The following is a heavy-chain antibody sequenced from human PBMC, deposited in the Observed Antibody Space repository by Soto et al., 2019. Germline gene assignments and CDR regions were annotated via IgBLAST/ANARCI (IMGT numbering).Heavy chain of an antibody. Sequence: LLVESGGGLVKPGGSLRLSCVGSGFSFNYVWISWVRQAPGKGLEWVGRVKRKSDGGTRAYAAPVRGTFFISRDDSNNTAYLEMTRLRAEDTALHYCTTDLTVGVTAWGQGTLATVSS. V-gene: IGHV3-15*01. J-gene: IGHJ4*02. CDR2: VKRKSDGGTR. CDR3: TTDLTVGVTA. CDR1: GFSFNYVW. D-gene: IGHD1-26*01.